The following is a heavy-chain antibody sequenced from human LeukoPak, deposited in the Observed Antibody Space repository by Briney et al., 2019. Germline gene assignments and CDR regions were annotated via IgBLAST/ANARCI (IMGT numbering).Heavy chain of an antibody. V-gene: IGHV4-59*12. D-gene: IGHD6-19*01. CDR2: IYYSGIT. CDR3: ARAVAGYSYYYYYMDV. CDR1: GGSISNYY. J-gene: IGHJ6*03. Sequence: SETLSLTCTVSGGSISNYYWSWIRQPPGKGLEWSGYIYYSGITNYNPSLKSRVTIPVDTSQNQFSLKLSSVTAADTAVYYCARAVAGYSYYYYYMDVWGKGTTVTVSS.